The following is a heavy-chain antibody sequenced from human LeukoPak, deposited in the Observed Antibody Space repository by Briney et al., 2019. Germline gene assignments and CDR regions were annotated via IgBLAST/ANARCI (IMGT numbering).Heavy chain of an antibody. Sequence: AGSMRLSCAAAGFTFSSYGTRWVSQAQGKGMGWFSAISGSGGRTYYGDSAKGGFTIRRDNGKKTMYMQMNSLRAEDTAVYYCAHLPAPYCSSTSCYTVYWGQGTLVTVSS. D-gene: IGHD2-2*02. V-gene: IGHV3-23*01. CDR1: GFTFSSYG. J-gene: IGHJ4*02. CDR3: AHLPAPYCSSTSCYTVY. CDR2: ISGSGGRT.